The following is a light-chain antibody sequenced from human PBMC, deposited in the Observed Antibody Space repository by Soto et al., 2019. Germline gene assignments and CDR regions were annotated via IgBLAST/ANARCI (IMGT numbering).Light chain of an antibody. CDR2: DAS. J-gene: IGKJ4*01. V-gene: IGKV3-11*01. CDR1: QTVYTY. CDR3: QQRTNWPLT. Sequence: EVVLTQSPATLSVSPGERATLSCRASQTVYTYLAWYQQRPGQAPRLLIYDASNRATGVPARFSGSGSGTDFTLTISSLAPEDFAVYYWQQRTNWPLTFGGGTKIEIK.